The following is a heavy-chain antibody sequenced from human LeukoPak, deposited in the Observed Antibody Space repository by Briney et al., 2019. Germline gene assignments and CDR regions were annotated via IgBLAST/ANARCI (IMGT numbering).Heavy chain of an antibody. Sequence: GASVKVSCKASGYTFTGYYMHWVRQAPGQGLEWMGWINPNSGGTNYAQKFQGRVTMTRDTSISTAYMELSRLRSDDTAVYYCARDNSGSDYGHYDYWGQGTLVTVSS. CDR2: INPNSGGT. V-gene: IGHV1-2*02. CDR3: ARDNSGSDYGHYDY. J-gene: IGHJ4*02. CDR1: GYTFTGYY. D-gene: IGHD1-26*01.